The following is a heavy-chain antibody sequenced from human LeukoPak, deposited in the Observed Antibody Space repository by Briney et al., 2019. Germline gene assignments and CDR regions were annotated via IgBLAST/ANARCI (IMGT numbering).Heavy chain of an antibody. CDR2: IYYSGST. J-gene: IGHJ4*02. V-gene: IGHV4-59*12. CDR1: GGSISSYC. Sequence: SETLSLTCTVSGGSISSYCWSWIRQPPGKGLEWVGYIYYSGSTNYNPSLKSRATMSVDTSKNQCSLKLSSVTAADTAVYYCARDQYYYDSSGYLFDYWGQGTLVTVSS. CDR3: ARDQYYYDSSGYLFDY. D-gene: IGHD3-22*01.